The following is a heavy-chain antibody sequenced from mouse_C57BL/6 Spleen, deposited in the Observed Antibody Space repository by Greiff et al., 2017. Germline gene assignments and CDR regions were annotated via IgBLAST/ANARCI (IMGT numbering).Heavy chain of an antibody. Sequence: QVQLKQPGAELVRPGSSVKLSCKASGYTFTSYWMHWVKQRPIQGLEWIGHIDPSDSETHYNQKFKDKATLTVDKSSSTAYMQLSSLTSEDSAVYYCARGGISRGFAYWGQGTLVTVAA. J-gene: IGHJ3*01. CDR1: GYTFTSYW. CDR3: ARGGISRGFAY. V-gene: IGHV1-52*01. D-gene: IGHD1-3*01. CDR2: IDPSDSET.